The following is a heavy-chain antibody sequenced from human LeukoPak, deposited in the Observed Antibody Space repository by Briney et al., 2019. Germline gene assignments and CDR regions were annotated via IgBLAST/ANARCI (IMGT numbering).Heavy chain of an antibody. V-gene: IGHV3-48*03. CDR1: GFTFSSYE. CDR3: AAKDIVVVPAPFYYYGMDV. CDR2: ISSSGSTI. J-gene: IGHJ6*02. D-gene: IGHD2-2*01. Sequence: GGSLRLSCAASGFTFSSYEMNWVRQAPGKGLEWVSYISSSGSTIYYADSVKGRFTISRDNAKNSLYLQMNSLRAEDTAVYYCAAKDIVVVPAPFYYYGMDVWGQGTLVTVSS.